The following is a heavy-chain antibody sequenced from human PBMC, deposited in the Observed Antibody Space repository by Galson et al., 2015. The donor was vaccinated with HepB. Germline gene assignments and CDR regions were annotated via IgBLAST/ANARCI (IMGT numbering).Heavy chain of an antibody. D-gene: IGHD3-3*01. CDR3: ARDLVLRYYDFWSGYYRAPTNGMDV. CDR2: ISYDGSNK. J-gene: IGHJ6*02. V-gene: IGHV3-30-3*01. Sequence: SLRLSCAASGFTFSSYAMHWVRQAPGKGLEWVAVISYDGSNKYYADSVKGRFTISRDNSKNTLYLQMNSLRAEDTAVYYCARDLVLRYYDFWSGYYRAPTNGMDVWGQGTTVTVSS. CDR1: GFTFSSYA.